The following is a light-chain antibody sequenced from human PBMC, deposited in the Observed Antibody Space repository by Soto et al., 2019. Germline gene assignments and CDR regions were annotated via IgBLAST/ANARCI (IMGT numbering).Light chain of an antibody. V-gene: IGKV3-15*01. CDR3: QHYNNWPPLT. Sequence: IVMTQSPATLSVSPGERATFSCRASQNIYSNIAWYQQRPGQAPRLLIYGASTRAPDIPARFSGSGSGTEFTLTISSLQSADFAVYYCQHYNNWPPLTFGGGTKVDI. J-gene: IGKJ4*01. CDR1: QNIYSN. CDR2: GAS.